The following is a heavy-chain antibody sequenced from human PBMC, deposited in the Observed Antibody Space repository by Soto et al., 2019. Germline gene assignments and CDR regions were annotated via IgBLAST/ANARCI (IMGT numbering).Heavy chain of an antibody. CDR1: GYTFTSYG. V-gene: IGHV1-18*01. Sequence: QVQLVQSGAEVKKPGASVKVSCKASGYTFTSYGISWVRQAPGQGLEWMGWISAYNGNTNYAQKFQGXVXTXTXXATSTAYMELRSLRSDGTAVYYCARASGSSYWFDPWGQGTLVTVSS. D-gene: IGHD1-26*01. J-gene: IGHJ5*02. CDR3: ARASGSSYWFDP. CDR2: ISAYNGNT.